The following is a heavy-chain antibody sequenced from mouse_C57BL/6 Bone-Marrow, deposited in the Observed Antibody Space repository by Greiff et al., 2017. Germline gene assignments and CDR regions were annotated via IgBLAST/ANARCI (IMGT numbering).Heavy chain of an antibody. J-gene: IGHJ3*01. CDR2: IYPGNSDT. V-gene: IGHV1-5*01. D-gene: IGHD1-1*01. CDR1: GYTFTSYW. CDR3: TRSPYYGSSYSWFAY. Sequence: EVQLQQSGTVLARPGASVKMSCKTSGYTFTSYWMHWVKQRPGQGLEWIGAIYPGNSDTSYNQKFKGKAKLTAVTSASTAYMELSSLTNEDSAVYYCTRSPYYGSSYSWFAYWGQGTLVTVSA.